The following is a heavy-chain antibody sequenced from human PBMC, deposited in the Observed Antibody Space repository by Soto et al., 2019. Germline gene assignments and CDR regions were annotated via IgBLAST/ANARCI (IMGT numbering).Heavy chain of an antibody. J-gene: IGHJ4*02. CDR2: VFYSGRT. Sequence: QVQLQESGPGLVKPSETLALTCSVSGGSINNFHWSWIRQPPGKGLEWIGFVFYSGRTTYNPSLQSRVTISVDKSHNHSSLKVRTVTAADTATYYCARIKSGYSYGSIIALWGQGKLVTASS. CDR3: ARIKSGYSYGSIIAL. D-gene: IGHD5-18*01. CDR1: GGSINNFH. V-gene: IGHV4-59*01.